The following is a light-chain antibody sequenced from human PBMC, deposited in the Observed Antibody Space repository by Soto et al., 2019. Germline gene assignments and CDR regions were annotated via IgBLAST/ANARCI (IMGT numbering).Light chain of an antibody. V-gene: IGKV3-15*01. Sequence: EIVMTQSPATLSVSPGERATLSCRASQSVSSNLAWYQQKPGQAPRLLIYGASTRATGIPARFSGSGSGTKFTLTISSLQSEDFAVYYCQQYNNRQTFGQGT. CDR2: GAS. CDR1: QSVSSN. CDR3: QQYNNRQT. J-gene: IGKJ1*01.